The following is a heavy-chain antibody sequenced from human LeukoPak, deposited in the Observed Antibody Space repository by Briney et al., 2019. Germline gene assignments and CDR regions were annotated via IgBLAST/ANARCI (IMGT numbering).Heavy chain of an antibody. Sequence: GGSLRLSCAAPGFTFSSYGMHSVRQTPGKGLESAAFIRYDGSNKYYADSVKGRFTISRDNYKNTLYLQMNSLRAEDTAVYYCAKDLYDILTGYPDYWGQGTLVTVSS. J-gene: IGHJ4*01. CDR2: IRYDGSNK. CDR1: GFTFSSYG. CDR3: AKDLYDILTGYPDY. V-gene: IGHV3-30*02. D-gene: IGHD3-9*01.